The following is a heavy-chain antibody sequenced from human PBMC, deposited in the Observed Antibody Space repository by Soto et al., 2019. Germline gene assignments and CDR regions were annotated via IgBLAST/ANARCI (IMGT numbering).Heavy chain of an antibody. V-gene: IGHV4-30-4*01. CDR3: ARGALDSSGYYADPFDY. Sequence: PSETLSLTCTVSGGSISSGDYYWSWIRQPPGKGLEWIGYIYYSGSTYYNPSLKSRVTISVDTSKNQFSLKLSSVTAADTAVYYCARGALDSSGYYADPFDYWGQGTLVTDS. CDR1: GGSISSGDYY. J-gene: IGHJ4*02. D-gene: IGHD3-22*01. CDR2: IYYSGST.